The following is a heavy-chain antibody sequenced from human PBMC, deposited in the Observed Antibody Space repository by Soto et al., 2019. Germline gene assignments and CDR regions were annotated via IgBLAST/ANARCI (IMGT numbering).Heavy chain of an antibody. CDR3: GKLRSFNVAAGFDS. V-gene: IGHV3-23*01. J-gene: IGHJ4*02. CDR2: LNGIGHNT. D-gene: IGHD6-13*01. CDR1: GFTFTSYA. Sequence: GGSLRLSCVASGFTFTSYAMSWVRQAPGKGLEWVSGLNGIGHNTYYADSVKGRFTISRDNSKNTLSLQMNSLRAEDTAVYYWGKLRSFNVAAGFDSWGRGTLVTVS.